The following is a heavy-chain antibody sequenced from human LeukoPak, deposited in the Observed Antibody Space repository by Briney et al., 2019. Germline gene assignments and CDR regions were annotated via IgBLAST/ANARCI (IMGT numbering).Heavy chain of an antibody. D-gene: IGHD2-2*01. CDR1: GGSISDYY. CDR3: ARPHSSTDFYAFDI. V-gene: IGHV4-4*09. Sequence: SETLSLTCTVSGGSISDYYWSWIRQPPGTGLEWIGYIRTSGSTNYSPSLASPVTMSVDTSKNQISLKLRSVTAADTAVYYCARPHSSTDFYAFDIWGQGTMVTVSS. CDR2: IRTSGST. J-gene: IGHJ3*02.